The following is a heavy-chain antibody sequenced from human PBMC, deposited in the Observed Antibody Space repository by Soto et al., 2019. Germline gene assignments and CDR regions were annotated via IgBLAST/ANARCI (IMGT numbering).Heavy chain of an antibody. CDR3: ERGEILGYCSGGSCSDAFDI. CDR1: GYTFTSYD. Sequence: ASVKVSCKASGYTFTSYDINWVRQATGQGLEWMGWMNPNSGNTGYAQKFQGRVTMTRNTSISTAYMELSSLRSEDTAVYYCERGEILGYCSGGSCSDAFDIWGQGTMVTVSS. D-gene: IGHD2-15*01. V-gene: IGHV1-8*01. CDR2: MNPNSGNT. J-gene: IGHJ3*02.